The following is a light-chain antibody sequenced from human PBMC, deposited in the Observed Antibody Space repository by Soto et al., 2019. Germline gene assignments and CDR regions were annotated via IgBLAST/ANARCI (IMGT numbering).Light chain of an antibody. V-gene: IGLV1-51*01. CDR2: DNY. CDR3: ATWDTSLSTGRV. CDR1: SSNVGSNY. Sequence: QSVLTQPPSVSAAPGQKVTISCSGSSSNVGSNYVSWYQQLPGTAPKLLIYDNYKRPSGIPDRFSGSKSGTSATPGITGLQTGDEADYYCATWDTSLSTGRVFGGGTKLTVL. J-gene: IGLJ2*01.